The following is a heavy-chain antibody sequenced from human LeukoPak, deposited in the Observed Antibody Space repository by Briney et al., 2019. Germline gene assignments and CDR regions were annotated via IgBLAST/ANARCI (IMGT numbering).Heavy chain of an antibody. V-gene: IGHV3-23*01. CDR1: GFNFSSYA. CDR3: GKYCSGGSCYSGLY. Sequence: PGGSLRLSCAASGFNFSSYAMSWVRQAPGKGLEWVSAIGGSGGSTYYADSVKGRFTISRDNSKNTLYLQMNSLRAEDTAVYYCGKYCSGGSCYSGLYWGQGTLVTVSS. CDR2: IGGSGGST. J-gene: IGHJ4*02. D-gene: IGHD2-15*01.